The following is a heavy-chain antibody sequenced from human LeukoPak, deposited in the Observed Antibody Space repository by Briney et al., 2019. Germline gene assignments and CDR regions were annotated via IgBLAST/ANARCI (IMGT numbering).Heavy chain of an antibody. CDR2: IYTSGST. V-gene: IGHV4-4*07. CDR3: ARDSSGYYYLDY. J-gene: IGHJ4*02. Sequence: SETLSLTCTVYGGSISSYYWSWIRQPAGKGLEWIGRIYTSGSTNYNPSLKSRVTISVDKSKNQFSLKLSSVTAADTAVYYCARDSSGYYYLDYWGQGTLVTVSS. CDR1: GGSISSYY. D-gene: IGHD3-22*01.